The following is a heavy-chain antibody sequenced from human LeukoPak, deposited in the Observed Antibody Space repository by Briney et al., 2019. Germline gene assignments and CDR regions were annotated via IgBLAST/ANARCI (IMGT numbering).Heavy chain of an antibody. D-gene: IGHD3-22*01. V-gene: IGHV4-59*01. J-gene: IGHJ3*01. CDR2: VSYTGRT. CDR1: GGSLRGNY. CDR3: ARLLITDIRGDADTFDV. Sequence: PSETLSLTSTDSGGSLRGNYWSWIRQPPGKRLEWIGYVSYTGRTKYNPSLQSRVTISIDTSKSQFSLKLTSVTSADTAVYSCARLLITDIRGDADTFDVWGQGTTVIVSS.